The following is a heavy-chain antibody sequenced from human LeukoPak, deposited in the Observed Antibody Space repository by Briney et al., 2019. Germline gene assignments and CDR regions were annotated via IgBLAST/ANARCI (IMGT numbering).Heavy chain of an antibody. CDR3: ANLNAPYWGNFDY. J-gene: IGHJ4*02. V-gene: IGHV3-7*03. D-gene: IGHD3-16*01. CDR2: IKQDGSEK. CDR1: GFTFSSYW. Sequence: GGSLRLSCAASGFTFSSYWMSWVRQAPGKGLEWVANIKQDGSEKHYVDSVKGRFTISRDNAKNSLYLQMNSLRAEDTAVYYCANLNAPYWGNFDYWGQGTLVTVSS.